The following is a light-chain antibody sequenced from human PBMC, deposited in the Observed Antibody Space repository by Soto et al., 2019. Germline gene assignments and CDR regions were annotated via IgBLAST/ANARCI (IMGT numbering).Light chain of an antibody. V-gene: IGKV3-20*01. Sequence: VLTQSPGTLSLSPGERATLSCRASQSVTNNFFAWYQQRPGQAPRLLIYGISNSATGIPDRFSGSGSGTDFTLTISRLEPEDFVVYYCQQYITLPHTFGQGTKLEVK. J-gene: IGKJ2*01. CDR2: GIS. CDR1: QSVTNNF. CDR3: QQYITLPHT.